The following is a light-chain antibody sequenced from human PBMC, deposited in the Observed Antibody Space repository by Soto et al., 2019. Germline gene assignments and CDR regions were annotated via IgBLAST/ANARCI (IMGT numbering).Light chain of an antibody. CDR2: AAS. J-gene: IGKJ4*01. Sequence: AIRMTQSPSSLSASTGDRVTITCRASQGISSYLAWYQQKVGKAPKLLIYAASTLQIGVPSRFSGSGAGTDCTLAISCLQSEGFATYYCQQYYSYPFTFGGGTKVEIK. CDR3: QQYYSYPFT. V-gene: IGKV1-8*01. CDR1: QGISSY.